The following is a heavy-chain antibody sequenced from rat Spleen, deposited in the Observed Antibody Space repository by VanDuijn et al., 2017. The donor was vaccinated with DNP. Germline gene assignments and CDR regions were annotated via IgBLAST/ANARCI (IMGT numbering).Heavy chain of an antibody. CDR3: ARREAQALFDY. D-gene: IGHD3-1*01. Sequence: EVQLQESGPGLVKPSQSLSLTCSVSGYSITSTYWAWIRKFPGNKMEWLGYINYSGNTGYNPSRKNRISITRDTSKKQFFLQLNAVTTEDTATYYCARREAQALFDYWGQGVMVTVSS. CDR2: INYSGNT. J-gene: IGHJ2*01. CDR1: GYSITSTY. V-gene: IGHV3-1*01.